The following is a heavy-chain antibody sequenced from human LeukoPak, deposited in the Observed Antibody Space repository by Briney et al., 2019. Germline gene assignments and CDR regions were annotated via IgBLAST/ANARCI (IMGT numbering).Heavy chain of an antibody. V-gene: IGHV1-2*02. Sequence: ASVKVSCKASGYTFTGYYMHWVRQAPGQGLEWMGWINPNSGDTNYAQKFQGRVTITADKSTSTAYMELSSLRSEDTAVYYCARDRDGYNSVLDYWGQGTLVTVSS. CDR3: ARDRDGYNSVLDY. CDR1: GYTFTGYY. D-gene: IGHD5-24*01. J-gene: IGHJ4*02. CDR2: INPNSGDT.